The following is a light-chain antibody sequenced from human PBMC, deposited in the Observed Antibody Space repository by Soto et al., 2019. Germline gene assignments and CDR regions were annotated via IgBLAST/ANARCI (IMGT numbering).Light chain of an antibody. Sequence: ETVLTQSPGTLSLSPGERATLSCSASQTIRGNYLAWYRQTPGQAPRLLIYGASNRATGIADRFSGSGSGTDFTLIISRLEPEDFALYYCQQYGSSPWTFGQGTKVEIK. V-gene: IGKV3-20*01. CDR2: GAS. CDR1: QTIRGNY. CDR3: QQYGSSPWT. J-gene: IGKJ1*01.